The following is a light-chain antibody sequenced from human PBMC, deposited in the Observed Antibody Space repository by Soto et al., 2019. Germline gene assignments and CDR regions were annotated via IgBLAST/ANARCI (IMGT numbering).Light chain of an antibody. Sequence: DIQMTQSPSTLSASVGDRVTIACRASQSISSWLAWYQQKPGKAPKLLIYKASTLETGVPSRFSGSGSGTEFTLTISSLQPDDFATYYCQQYNGHLQTFGQGTKLEIK. J-gene: IGKJ2*01. CDR3: QQYNGHLQT. CDR2: KAS. CDR1: QSISSW. V-gene: IGKV1-5*03.